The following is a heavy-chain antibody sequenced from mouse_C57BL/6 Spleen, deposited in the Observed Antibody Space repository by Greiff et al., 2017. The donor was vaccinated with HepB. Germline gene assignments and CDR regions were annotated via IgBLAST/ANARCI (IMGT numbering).Heavy chain of an antibody. V-gene: IGHV1-50*01. CDR2: IDPSDSYT. J-gene: IGHJ2*01. CDR1: GYTFTSYW. CDR3: ARRRDY. Sequence: QVQLQQPGAELVKPGASVKLSCKASGYTFTSYWMQWVKQRPGQDLEWIGEIDPSDSYTNYNQKFKGKATLTVDTSSSTASMQLGGLTSEDTAVYYCARRRDYWGQGTTLTVSS.